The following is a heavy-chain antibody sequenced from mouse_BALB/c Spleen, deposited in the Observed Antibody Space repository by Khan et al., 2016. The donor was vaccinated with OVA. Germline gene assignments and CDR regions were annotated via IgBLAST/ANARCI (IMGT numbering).Heavy chain of an antibody. J-gene: IGHJ3*01. CDR2: IDPFSGDT. CDR1: GYSFTTYY. D-gene: IGHD2-2*01. Sequence: EVQLQQSGPELMKPGASVKISCKASGYSFTTYYIHWVLQSHGKSLDWIGYIDPFSGDTTNNQKFKGKATLTVDKSSSTAYIHLNNLTSEDSAVYYCTRHGYVAWFTYWGQGTLVTVSA. CDR3: TRHGYVAWFTY. V-gene: IGHV1S135*01.